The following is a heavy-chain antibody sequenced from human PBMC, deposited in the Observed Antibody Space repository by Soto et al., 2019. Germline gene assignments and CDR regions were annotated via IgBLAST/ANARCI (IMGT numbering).Heavy chain of an antibody. D-gene: IGHD4-4*01. CDR1: GYSFTTYW. CDR2: INPGDSDI. CDR3: ARHEQFYYYYYGMDV. J-gene: IGHJ6*02. Sequence: GESVKISCXASGYSFTTYWIAWVRQMPGKGLEWMGIINPGDSDIRYSPSFQGQVTISADNSISTAYLQWSSLKASDTAMYYCARHEQFYYYYYGMDVWGQGTAVTVSS. V-gene: IGHV5-51*01.